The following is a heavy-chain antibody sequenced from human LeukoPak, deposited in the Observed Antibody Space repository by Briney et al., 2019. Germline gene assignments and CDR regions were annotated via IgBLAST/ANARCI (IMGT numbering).Heavy chain of an antibody. CDR1: GGSISSSSYY. V-gene: IGHV4-39*01. D-gene: IGHD1-26*01. CDR2: IYYSGST. J-gene: IGHJ3*02. CDR3: ARHDPIVGTPDAFDI. Sequence: SETLSLTCTVSGGSISSSSYYWGWIRQPPGKGLEWIGSIYYSGSTYYNPSLKSRVTISVDTSKNQFSLRLSSVTAADTAVYYCARHDPIVGTPDAFDIWGQGTMVTVSS.